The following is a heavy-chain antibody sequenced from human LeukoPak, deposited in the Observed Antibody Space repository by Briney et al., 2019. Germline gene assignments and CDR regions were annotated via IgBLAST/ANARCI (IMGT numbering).Heavy chain of an antibody. CDR3: ATDYYDSSGYYTGSY. J-gene: IGHJ4*02. Sequence: PGGSLRLSCAASGFPFNAYWMTWVRQAPGKGLEWVANIRQDGDTKYYVDSVKGRFTISRDNAKNMVYLQMNSLRAEDTAVYHCATDYYDSSGYYTGSYWGQGTLVTVSS. CDR2: IRQDGDTK. CDR1: GFPFNAYW. D-gene: IGHD3-22*01. V-gene: IGHV3-7*01.